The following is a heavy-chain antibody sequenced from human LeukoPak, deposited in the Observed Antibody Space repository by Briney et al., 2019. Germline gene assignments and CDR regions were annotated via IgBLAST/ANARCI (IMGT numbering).Heavy chain of an antibody. D-gene: IGHD3-10*01. Sequence: SETLSLTCTVSGGPISSYYWSWIRQPPGKGLEWIGYIYYSGSTNYNPSLKSRVTISVDTSKNQFSLKLSSVTAADTAVYYCARKDEVISDTNWFDPWGQGTLVTVSS. CDR3: ARKDEVISDTNWFDP. V-gene: IGHV4-59*01. CDR1: GGPISSYY. CDR2: IYYSGST. J-gene: IGHJ5*02.